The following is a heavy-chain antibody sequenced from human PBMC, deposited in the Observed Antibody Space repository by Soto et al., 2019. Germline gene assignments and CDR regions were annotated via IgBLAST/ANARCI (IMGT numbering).Heavy chain of an antibody. CDR1: GGSISSGGYS. V-gene: IGHV4-30-2*01. Sequence: SETLSLTCAVSGGSISSGGYSWTWIRQPPGKGLEWIGYIYHSGSTYYNQSLKSRVTISVDRSKNQFSLKLSSVTAADTAVYYCARVPDVWGQGTTVTVSS. CDR2: IYHSGST. CDR3: ARVPDV. J-gene: IGHJ6*02.